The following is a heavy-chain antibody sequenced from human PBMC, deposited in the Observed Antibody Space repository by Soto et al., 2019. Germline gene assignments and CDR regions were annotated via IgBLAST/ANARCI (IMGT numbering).Heavy chain of an antibody. CDR1: GYSFTDYH. J-gene: IGHJ6*02. CDR2: INPKSGGT. V-gene: IGHV1-2*04. Sequence: GAPVKVSCKASGYSFTDYHIHWVRQAPGQGLEWLGRINPKSGGTSTAQKFQGWVTMTTDTSISTASMELTRLTSDDTAIYYCTRGNSTVCSTGVGTFFNTHDMVVWGQGTTVPVSS. CDR3: TRGNSTVCSTGVGTFFNTHDMVV. D-gene: IGHD4-4*01.